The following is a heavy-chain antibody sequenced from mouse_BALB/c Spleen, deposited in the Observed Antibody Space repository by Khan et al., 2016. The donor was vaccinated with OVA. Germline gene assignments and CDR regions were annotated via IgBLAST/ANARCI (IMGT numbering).Heavy chain of an antibody. CDR2: IDPSKSET. CDR3: ASGGYGRPFAY. J-gene: IGHJ3*01. CDR1: GYTFTSFW. V-gene: IGHV1S127*01. Sequence: QVQLQQSGPELVRPGASVKMSCKASGYTFTSFWIHWVKQRPGQGLEWIGMIDPSKSETRLNQKFKDKATLNVDKYYNPAYMQQSRLTSSDCAVYYCASGGYGRPFAYWGQGTLVTVSA. D-gene: IGHD1-1*01.